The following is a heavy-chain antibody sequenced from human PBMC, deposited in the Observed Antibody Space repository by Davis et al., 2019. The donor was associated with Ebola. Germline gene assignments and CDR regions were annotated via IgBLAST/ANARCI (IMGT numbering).Heavy chain of an antibody. CDR1: GYSFTSYW. CDR3: ASRIHSSSGSYPIIH. CDR2: IYPGDSDT. J-gene: IGHJ4*02. V-gene: IGHV5-51*01. Sequence: GESLKISCKGSGYSFTSYWIGWVRQMPGKGLEWMGIIYPGDSDTRYSPSFQGQVTISADKSISTAYLQWSSLKASDTAMYYCASRIHSSSGSYPIIHWGQGTLVTVSS. D-gene: IGHD1-26*01.